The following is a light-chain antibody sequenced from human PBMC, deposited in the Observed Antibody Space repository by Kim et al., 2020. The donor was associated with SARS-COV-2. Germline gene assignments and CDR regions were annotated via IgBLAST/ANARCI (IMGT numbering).Light chain of an antibody. J-gene: IGKJ2*01. CDR2: AAS. CDR1: HSFSIY. V-gene: IGKV1-39*01. Sequence: SLGATSTIPCRASHSFSIYLNWYQHTPRNAPHLLIYAASSLQSWFPSRFIGRGSGTDFPLTISLLPPGYSATYFCQHSYSTPPIYTFRQGTKLDI. CDR3: QHSYSTPPIYT.